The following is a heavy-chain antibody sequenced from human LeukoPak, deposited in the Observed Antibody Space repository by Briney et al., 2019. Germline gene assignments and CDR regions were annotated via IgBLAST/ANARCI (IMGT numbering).Heavy chain of an antibody. CDR3: ARPMVPNSYYYYGMDV. CDR1: GGTFSSYA. J-gene: IGHJ6*04. Sequence: SVKVSCKASGGTFSSYAISWVRQAPGQGLEWMGGIIPIFGTANYAQKFQGRVTITADESTSTAYMELSSLRSEDTAVYYCARPMVPNSYYYYGMDVWGKGTTVTVSS. CDR2: IIPIFGTA. V-gene: IGHV1-69*13. D-gene: IGHD3-10*01.